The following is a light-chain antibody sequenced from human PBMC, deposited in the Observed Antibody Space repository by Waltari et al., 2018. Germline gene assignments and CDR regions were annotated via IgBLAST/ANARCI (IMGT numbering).Light chain of an antibody. CDR3: SSYAGSNAVV. V-gene: IGLV2-8*01. CDR1: GSDVGGYNY. CDR2: EVS. Sequence: QSALTQPPSASGSPGPSVTISCTGTGSDVGGYNYVSWYQQHPGKAPKRMIFEVSKRPSGVPDRFSGSKSGNSASLTVSGLQAEDEADYYCSSYAGSNAVVFGGGTKLTVL. J-gene: IGLJ2*01.